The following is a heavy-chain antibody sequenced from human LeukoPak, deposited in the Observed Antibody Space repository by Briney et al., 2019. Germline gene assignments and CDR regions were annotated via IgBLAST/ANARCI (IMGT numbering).Heavy chain of an antibody. D-gene: IGHD3-10*01. CDR1: GGSISSYY. V-gene: IGHV4-59*01. J-gene: IGHJ6*04. Sequence: SETLSLTCTVSGGSISSYYWSWIRQPPGKGLEWVGYIYYSGSTNYNPSLKSRVTISVDTSKNQFSLKLSSVTAADTAVYYCARESDGSAPHMDGWGKGTTVTVSS. CDR2: IYYSGST. CDR3: ARESDGSAPHMDG.